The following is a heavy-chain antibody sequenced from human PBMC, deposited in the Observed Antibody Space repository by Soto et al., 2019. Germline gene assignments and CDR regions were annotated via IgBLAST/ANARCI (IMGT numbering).Heavy chain of an antibody. D-gene: IGHD2-2*01. CDR3: ASLATLGYCSSTSCPIDY. CDR2: INPNSGGT. J-gene: IGHJ4*02. Sequence: ASVKVSCKASGYTFTGYYMHWVRQAPGQGLEWMGWINPNSGGTNYAQKFQGRVTMTRDTSISTAYMELSRLRSDDTAVYYCASLATLGYCSSTSCPIDYWGQGTLVTVSS. CDR1: GYTFTGYY. V-gene: IGHV1-2*02.